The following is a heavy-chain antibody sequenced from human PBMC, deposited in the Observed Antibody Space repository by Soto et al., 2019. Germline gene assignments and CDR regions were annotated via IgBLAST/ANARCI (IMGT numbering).Heavy chain of an antibody. CDR3: AREGINNYNEYYFDS. CDR2: ISGSGNYT. D-gene: IGHD4-4*01. J-gene: IGHJ4*02. V-gene: IGHV3-21*01. CDR1: GFTFSSYS. Sequence: GESLRLSCAASGFTFSSYSMNWVRQAPGKGLEWVSSISGSGNYTHYADFLRGRFSISRDNAKTSLYLQMNSLRAEDTAVYYCAREGINNYNEYYFDSWGQGTVVPSPQ.